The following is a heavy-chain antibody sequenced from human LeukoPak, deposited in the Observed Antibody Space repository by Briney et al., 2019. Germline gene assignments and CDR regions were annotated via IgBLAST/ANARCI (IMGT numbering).Heavy chain of an antibody. V-gene: IGHV1-69*04. CDR2: IIPILGIA. CDR3: AREGCTTVTPFDY. J-gene: IGHJ4*02. D-gene: IGHD4-17*01. CDR1: GGTSSSYA. Sequence: ASVKVSCKASGGTSSSYAISWVRQAPGQGLEWMGRIIPILGIANYAQKFQGRVTITADKSTSTAYMELSSLRSEDTAVYYCAREGCTTVTPFDYWGQGTLVTVSS.